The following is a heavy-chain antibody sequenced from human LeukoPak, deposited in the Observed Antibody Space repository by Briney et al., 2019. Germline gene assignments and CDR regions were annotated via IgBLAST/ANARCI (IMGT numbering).Heavy chain of an antibody. Sequence: GESLKISCKGSGYTFTSNWIGWARQSPGKGLEWMGIIQPSDSDTIYSPSFRGQVTISADKSISTAYLQWSSLKASDTAMYYCARRGSSSAADAFDIWGQGTMVTVSS. J-gene: IGHJ3*02. V-gene: IGHV5-51*01. CDR1: GYTFTSNW. CDR3: ARRGSSSAADAFDI. CDR2: IQPSDSDT. D-gene: IGHD6-13*01.